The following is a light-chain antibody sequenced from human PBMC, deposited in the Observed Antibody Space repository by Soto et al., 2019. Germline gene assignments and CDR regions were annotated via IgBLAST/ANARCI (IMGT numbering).Light chain of an antibody. CDR3: QLHNPYWT. Sequence: DIQMTQSPSTLSASIGDRVTITCRASQSISSWLAWYQQKPGKAPKLLSYKASILESGDPARFSGSGSGTEVALTISSQQPEAFAAHYCQLHNPYWTFALGTQVAV. V-gene: IGKV1-5*03. CDR2: KAS. CDR1: QSISSW. J-gene: IGKJ1*01.